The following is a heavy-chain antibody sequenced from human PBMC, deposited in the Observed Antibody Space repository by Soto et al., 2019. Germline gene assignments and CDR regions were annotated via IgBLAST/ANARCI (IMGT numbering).Heavy chain of an antibody. D-gene: IGHD2-2*01. Sequence: SETLSLTCTVSGGSISSYYWSWIRQPPGKGLEWIGYIYYSGSTNYNPSLKSRVTISVDTSKNQFSLKLSSVTAADTAVYYCAREVPCSSTSCYDHDAFDIWGQGTMVTVSS. J-gene: IGHJ3*02. CDR3: AREVPCSSTSCYDHDAFDI. CDR1: GGSISSYY. CDR2: IYYSGST. V-gene: IGHV4-59*01.